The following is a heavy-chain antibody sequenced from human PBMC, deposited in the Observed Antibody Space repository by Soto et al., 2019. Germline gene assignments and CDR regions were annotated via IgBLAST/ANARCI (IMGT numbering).Heavy chain of an antibody. D-gene: IGHD2-2*01. CDR1: GDYIHVGGYY. J-gene: IGHJ5*02. CDR3: GRDLTSNANCIDP. V-gene: IGHV4-30-4*01. CDR2: IYYTGKT. Sequence: SETLSLTCSVSGDYIHVGGYYWTWIRQRPGKGLEWMGYIYYTGKTYYNPSLESRLTMSVDRSKNQFSLRLTSVTATDTAVYFCGRDLTSNANCIDPWGQGTLVTVSS.